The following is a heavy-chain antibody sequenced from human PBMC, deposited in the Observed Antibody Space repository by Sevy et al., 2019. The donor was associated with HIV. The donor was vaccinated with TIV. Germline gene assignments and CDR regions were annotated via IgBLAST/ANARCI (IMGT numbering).Heavy chain of an antibody. J-gene: IGHJ6*02. CDR3: ARTSRGIVVVPAAQHYYGMDV. CDR2: INTNTGNP. V-gene: IGHV7-4-1*02. Sequence: ASVKVSCKASGYTFISYGMNWVRQAPGQGLEWMGWINTNTGNPTCAQGFTGRFVFSLDTSINTAYLQISSLKAEDTAVYYCARTSRGIVVVPAAQHYYGMDVWGQGTTVTVSS. CDR1: GYTFISYG. D-gene: IGHD2-2*01.